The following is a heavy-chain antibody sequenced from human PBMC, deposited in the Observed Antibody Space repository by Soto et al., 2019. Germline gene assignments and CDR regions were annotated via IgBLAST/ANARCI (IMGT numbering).Heavy chain of an antibody. CDR2: ISSSSSYI. CDR3: ARDRYYYDSSGLDYAFDI. CDR1: GFTFSSYS. D-gene: IGHD3-22*01. V-gene: IGHV3-21*01. J-gene: IGHJ3*02. Sequence: GGSLRLSCAASGFTFSSYSMNWVRQAPGKGLEWVSSISSSSSYIYYADSVKGRFTISRDNAKNSLYLQMNSLRAEDTAVYYCARDRYYYDSSGLDYAFDIWGQGTMVTVSS.